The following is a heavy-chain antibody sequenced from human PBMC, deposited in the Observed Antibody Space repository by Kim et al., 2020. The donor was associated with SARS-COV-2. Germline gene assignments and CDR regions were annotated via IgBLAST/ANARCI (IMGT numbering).Heavy chain of an antibody. D-gene: IGHD5-12*01. V-gene: IGHV4-59*01. CDR2: IYYSGST. Sequence: SETLSLTCTVSGGSISSYYWSWIRQPPGKGLEWIGYIYYSGSTNYNPSLKSRVTISVDTSKNQFSLKLSSVTAADTAVYYCARDGGYSGYDRDEYFQHWG. CDR3: ARDGGYSGYDRDEYFQH. J-gene: IGHJ1*01. CDR1: GGSISSYY.